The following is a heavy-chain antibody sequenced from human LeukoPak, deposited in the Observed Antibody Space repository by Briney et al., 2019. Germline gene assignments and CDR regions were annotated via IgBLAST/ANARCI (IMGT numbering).Heavy chain of an antibody. D-gene: IGHD2-2*01. Sequence: GRSLRLSCAASGFTFSSYGMHWVRQAPGKGLEWVAFIRYDGSNKYYADSVKGRFTISRDNSKNTLYLQMNSLRAEDTAVYYCAKDHGCSSTSCYADYYYYMDVWGKGTTVTISS. J-gene: IGHJ6*03. CDR2: IRYDGSNK. CDR3: AKDHGCSSTSCYADYYYYMDV. CDR1: GFTFSSYG. V-gene: IGHV3-30*02.